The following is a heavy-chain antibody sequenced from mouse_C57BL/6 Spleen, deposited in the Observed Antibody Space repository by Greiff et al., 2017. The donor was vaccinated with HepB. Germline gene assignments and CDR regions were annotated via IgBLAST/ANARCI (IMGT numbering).Heavy chain of an antibody. Sequence: EVKLMESGGGLVQPGGSLKLSCAASGFTFSDYGMAWVRQAPRKGPEWVAFISNLAYSIYYADTVTGRFTISRENAKKTLYLEMSSLRSEDTAMYYCARIDGYSFAYWGQGTLVTVSA. CDR2: ISNLAYSI. J-gene: IGHJ3*01. CDR1: GFTFSDYG. D-gene: IGHD2-3*01. V-gene: IGHV5-15*01. CDR3: ARIDGYSFAY.